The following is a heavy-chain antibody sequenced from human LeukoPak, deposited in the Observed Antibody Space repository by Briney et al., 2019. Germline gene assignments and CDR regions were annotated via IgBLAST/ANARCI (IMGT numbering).Heavy chain of an antibody. Sequence: SQXXXLTCTVSGGSISGGSYYWRWIRQPAGRGLEYIGRVYSSGTTTYNPSLKSRVTISRDTSKNQLFLKLRSVTAADTAVYYCARAHGYYYYMDVWGKGTTVTVSS. J-gene: IGHJ6*03. V-gene: IGHV4-61*02. CDR3: ARAHGYYYYMDV. CDR1: GGSISGGSYY. CDR2: VYSSGTT.